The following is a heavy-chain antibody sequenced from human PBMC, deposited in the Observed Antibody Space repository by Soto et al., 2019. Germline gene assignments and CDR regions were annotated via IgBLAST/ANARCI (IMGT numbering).Heavy chain of an antibody. J-gene: IGHJ6*02. CDR2: IIPIFGTA. CDR3: ARVGVRLVVGFGGYYYVMDV. CDR1: GGTFSSYA. V-gene: IGHV1-69*13. Sequence: GASVKVSCKASGGTFSSYAISWVRQAPGQGLEWMGGIIPIFGTANYAQKFQGRVTITADESTSTAYMELSSLRSEDTAVYYCARVGVRLVVGFGGYYYVMDVWGQGTTVTVSS. D-gene: IGHD3-10*01.